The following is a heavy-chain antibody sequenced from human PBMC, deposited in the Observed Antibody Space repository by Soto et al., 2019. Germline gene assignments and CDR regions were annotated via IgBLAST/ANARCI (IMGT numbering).Heavy chain of an antibody. CDR1: GGSISGYY. J-gene: IGHJ6*02. CDR2: MYNTGST. V-gene: IGHV4-59*01. D-gene: IGHD2-21*02. CDR3: ARDLWGYCGTDCYPLDV. Sequence: SETLSLTCTVSGGSISGYYWSWIRQPPGKGLEWIGYMYNTGSTVYNPSFKSRVTISVDTSKNQFSPKLNSVTAADTAVYYWARDLWGYCGTDCYPLDVWGQGTTVT.